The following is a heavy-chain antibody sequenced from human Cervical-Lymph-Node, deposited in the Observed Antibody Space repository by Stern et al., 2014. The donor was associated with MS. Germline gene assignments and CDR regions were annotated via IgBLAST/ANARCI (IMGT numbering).Heavy chain of an antibody. CDR3: TRGRGTLLYLH. CDR2: INPHTGDT. Sequence: QMQLVQSGDALRKPGASVEVSCEASGYNFIDYYIHWVRQAPGQGLEWVGWINPHTGDTRYAQKFLGRVAMTRDTSINTAYLELNSLTSDDTAFYYCTRGRGTLLYLHWGQGTLITVSS. D-gene: IGHD2-15*01. J-gene: IGHJ4*02. V-gene: IGHV1-2*02. CDR1: GYNFIDYY.